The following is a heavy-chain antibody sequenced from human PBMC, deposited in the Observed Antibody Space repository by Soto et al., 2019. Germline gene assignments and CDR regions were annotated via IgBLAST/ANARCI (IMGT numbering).Heavy chain of an antibody. D-gene: IGHD3-22*01. V-gene: IGHV4-4*02. J-gene: IGHJ6*02. CDR1: VGSISSSNW. CDR3: ARDHRDSSGKKHYYYYYGMDA. Sequence: ETLSLTCAVSVGSISSSNWWSCVRQPPGKGLEWIGEIYHSGSTNYNPSLKSRVTISVDKSKNQFSLKLSSVTAADTAVYYCARDHRDSSGKKHYYYYYGMDAWGQGTTVTVSS. CDR2: IYHSGST.